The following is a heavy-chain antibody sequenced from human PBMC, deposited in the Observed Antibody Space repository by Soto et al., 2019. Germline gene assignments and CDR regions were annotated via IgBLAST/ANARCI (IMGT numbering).Heavy chain of an antibody. J-gene: IGHJ4*02. CDR1: GDSVSSNSAA. V-gene: IGHV6-1*01. D-gene: IGHD6-19*01. Sequence: SQTLSLTCAISGDSVSSNSAAWNWIRQSPSRGLEWLGRIYYRSKWYNDYAVSVKSRITINPDTSKNQFSLQLNSVTPEDTAVYYCAREGYSSGWPRHFDYWGQGTLVTVSS. CDR2: IYYRSKWYN. CDR3: AREGYSSGWPRHFDY.